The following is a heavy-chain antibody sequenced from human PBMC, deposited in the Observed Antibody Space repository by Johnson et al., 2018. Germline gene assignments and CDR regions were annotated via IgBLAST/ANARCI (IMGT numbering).Heavy chain of an antibody. J-gene: IGHJ6*03. Sequence: VQLVESGGGVVQPGRSLRLSCAASGFTFSRYAMHWVRQAPGKGLEWVAVISYDGSNKYYAASVKGRFTISRDNSKNTRYLQMNSLRAEDTAVCYCAREGPFYYMDVWGKGTTVTVSS. CDR1: GFTFSRYA. CDR3: AREGPFYYMDV. CDR2: ISYDGSNK. V-gene: IGHV3-30-3*01.